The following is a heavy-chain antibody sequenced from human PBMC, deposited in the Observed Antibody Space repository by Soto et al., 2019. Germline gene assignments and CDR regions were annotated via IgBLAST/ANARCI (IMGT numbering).Heavy chain of an antibody. CDR3: ASSSGWLFFQH. CDR1: GASISSYY. CDR2: IYYSGST. J-gene: IGHJ1*01. Sequence: SETLSLTCTVSGASISSYYWSWIRQPPGKGLEWIGYIYYSGSTNYNPSLKSQVTISVDTSKNQFSLKLSSVTAADTAVYYCASSSGWLFFQHWGQGTLVTVSS. V-gene: IGHV4-59*01. D-gene: IGHD6-19*01.